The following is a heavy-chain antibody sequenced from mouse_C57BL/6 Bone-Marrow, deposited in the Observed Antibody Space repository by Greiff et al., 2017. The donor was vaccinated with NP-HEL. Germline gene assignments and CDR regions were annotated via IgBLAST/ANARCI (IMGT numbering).Heavy chain of an antibody. CDR3: ARQRAPAY. D-gene: IGHD3-3*01. J-gene: IGHJ3*01. CDR1: GFTFSSYG. V-gene: IGHV5-6*01. Sequence: EVHLVESGGDLAKPGGSLKLSCAASGFTFSSYGMSWVRQTPDKRLEWVATISSGGSYTYYPDSVKGRFTISRDNAKNTLYLQMSSLKSEDTAMYYCARQRAPAYWGQGTLVTVSA. CDR2: ISSGGSYT.